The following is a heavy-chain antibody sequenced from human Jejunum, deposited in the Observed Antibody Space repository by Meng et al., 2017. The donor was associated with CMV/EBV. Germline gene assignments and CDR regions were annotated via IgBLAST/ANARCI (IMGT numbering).Heavy chain of an antibody. V-gene: IGHV1-18*01. J-gene: IGHJ4*02. D-gene: IGHD6-13*01. CDR2: ISGYKGEK. CDR3: ARRIAAIGPLWYFDY. CDR1: G. Sequence: GRGRVRKENGQGLEWRGWISGYKGEKEYEEKEKGRDKMTKDTSTSTAYMELRSLTYDDTAVYYCARRIAAIGPLWYFDYWGQGTQVTVSS.